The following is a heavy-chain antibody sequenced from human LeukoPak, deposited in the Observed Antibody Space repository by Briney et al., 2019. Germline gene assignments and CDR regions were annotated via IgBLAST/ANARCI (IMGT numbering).Heavy chain of an antibody. CDR1: GYTFTSYD. Sequence: RASVKVSCKASGYTFTSYDINWVRQATGQGLEWMGWMNPNSGNTGYAQKFQGRVTITRNTSISTAYMELSSLRSEDTAVYYCARGRLGYGGNLRALYYWGQGTLVTVSS. CDR3: ARGRLGYGGNLRALYY. CDR2: MNPNSGNT. V-gene: IGHV1-8*03. D-gene: IGHD4-23*01. J-gene: IGHJ4*02.